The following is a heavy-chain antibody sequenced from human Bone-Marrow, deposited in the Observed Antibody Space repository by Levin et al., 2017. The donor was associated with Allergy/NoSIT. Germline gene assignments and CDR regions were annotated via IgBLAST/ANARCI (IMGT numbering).Heavy chain of an antibody. Sequence: LSLTCTVSVGSISNFYWSWIRQPPGKGLECIGYISHSGSANYNPSLKSRVTISVDTSKNQFSLKLTSLTVADTAVYYCARLYSGSNFYFDYWGQGTLVTVSS. CDR3: ARLYSGSNFYFDY. J-gene: IGHJ4*02. CDR2: ISHSGSA. D-gene: IGHD1-26*01. V-gene: IGHV4-59*08. CDR1: VGSISNFY.